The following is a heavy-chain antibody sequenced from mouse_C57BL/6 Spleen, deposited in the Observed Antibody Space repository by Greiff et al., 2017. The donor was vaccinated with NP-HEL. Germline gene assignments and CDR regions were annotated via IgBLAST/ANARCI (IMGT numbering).Heavy chain of an antibody. CDR3: ARQGANWIFDY. V-gene: IGHV5-12*01. CDR2: ISNGGGST. CDR1: GFTFSDYY. J-gene: IGHJ2*01. D-gene: IGHD4-1*01. Sequence: DVQLQESGGGLVQPGGSLKLSCAASGFTFSDYYMYWVRQTPEKRLEWVAYISNGGGSTYYPDTVKGRFTISRDNAKNTLYLQMSRLKSEDTAMYYCARQGANWIFDYWGQGTTLTVSS.